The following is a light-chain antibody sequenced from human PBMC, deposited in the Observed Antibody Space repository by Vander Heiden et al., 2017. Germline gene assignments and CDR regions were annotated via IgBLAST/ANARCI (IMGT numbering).Light chain of an antibody. J-gene: IGLJ3*02. Sequence: SYELTQPSSVSVSPGQPARITCSGAVLAKKYARWFQQKPGQAPVLVIYKDSERPSGIPERFSGSSSGTTVTLTISGAQVEDEADYYCYSAADNNHWVFGGGTKLTVL. CDR2: KDS. CDR3: YSAADNNHWV. CDR1: VLAKKY. V-gene: IGLV3-27*01.